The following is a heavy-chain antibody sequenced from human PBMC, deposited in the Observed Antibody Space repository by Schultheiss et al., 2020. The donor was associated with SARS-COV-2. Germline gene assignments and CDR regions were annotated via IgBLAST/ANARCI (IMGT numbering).Heavy chain of an antibody. V-gene: IGHV1-24*01. CDR3: ARDQGLGIVGASRLFDY. Sequence: ASVKVSCKVSGYTLTELSMHWVRQAPGKGLEWMGGFDPEDGETIYAQKFQGRVTITADESTSTAYMELSSLRSEDTAVYYCARDQGLGIVGASRLFDYWGQGTLVTVSS. CDR2: FDPEDGET. D-gene: IGHD1-26*01. CDR1: GYTLTELS. J-gene: IGHJ4*02.